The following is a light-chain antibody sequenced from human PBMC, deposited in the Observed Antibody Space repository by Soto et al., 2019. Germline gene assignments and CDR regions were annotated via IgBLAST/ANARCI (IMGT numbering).Light chain of an antibody. Sequence: QSALTQPTSVSGSPGQSITISCTGVSSDIGGYNHVSWYQQHPGNVPRLIIYDVDNRPLGISNRFSGSQSGNTASLSISGLQAEDEADYYCCAYTARTTLSWVFGGGTKVIVL. CDR3: CAYTARTTLSWV. CDR2: DVD. V-gene: IGLV2-14*03. J-gene: IGLJ3*02. CDR1: SSDIGGYNH.